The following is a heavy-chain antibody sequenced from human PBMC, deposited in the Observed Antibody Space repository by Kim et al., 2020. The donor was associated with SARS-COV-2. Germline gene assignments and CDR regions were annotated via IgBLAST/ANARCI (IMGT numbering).Heavy chain of an antibody. Sequence: GGSLRLSFAASGFTFSSYGMHWVRQAPGKGLEWVAVISYDGSKKYYADSVKGRCTISRDNSKNTLYLQMNSLRAEDTAVYYCAKDLWFGESSYYYYGMDVWGQGTTVTVSS. CDR1: GFTFSSYG. CDR3: AKDLWFGESSYYYYGMDV. CDR2: ISYDGSKK. J-gene: IGHJ6*02. D-gene: IGHD3-10*01. V-gene: IGHV3-30*18.